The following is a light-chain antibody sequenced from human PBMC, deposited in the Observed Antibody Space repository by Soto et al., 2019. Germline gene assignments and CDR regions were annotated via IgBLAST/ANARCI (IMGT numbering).Light chain of an antibody. J-gene: IGLJ3*02. Sequence: QLVLTQSSSASASLGSSVKLTCTLSSGHSSYIIAWHQQQPGKAPRYLMKLEGSGSYNKGSGVPDRFSGSSSGADRYLTISNLQFEDEADYYCETWDSNPHWVFGGGTKVTVL. V-gene: IGLV4-60*02. CDR1: SGHSSYI. CDR3: ETWDSNPHWV. CDR2: LEGSGSY.